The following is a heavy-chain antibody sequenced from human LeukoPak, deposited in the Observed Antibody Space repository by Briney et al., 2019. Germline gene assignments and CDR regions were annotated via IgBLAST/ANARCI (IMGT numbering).Heavy chain of an antibody. CDR1: GFTVSSNY. D-gene: IGHD2-21*02. CDR3: ARGGGAFCGSDCHRNFDY. J-gene: IGHJ4*02. CDR2: IYSGGST. V-gene: IGHV3-53*01. Sequence: GGSLRLSCAASGFTVSSNYMSWVRQAPGKGLEWVSVIYSGGSTYYANSVKGRFTISRDNSKNTLDLQMNSLRAEDTAVYYCARGGGAFCGSDCHRNFDYWGQGTLVTVSS.